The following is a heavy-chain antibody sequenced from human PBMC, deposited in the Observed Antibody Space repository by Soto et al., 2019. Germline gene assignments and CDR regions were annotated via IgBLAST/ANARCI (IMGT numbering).Heavy chain of an antibody. CDR1: GFTFSSYS. Sequence: PGGSLKLSWAASGFTFSSYSMNWVRQAPGKGLEWVSSISSSSSYIYYADSVKGRFTISRDNAKNSLYLQMNSLRAEDTAVYYCARPGAGTTKYYYYYGMDVWGQGTTVTVSS. J-gene: IGHJ6*02. CDR2: ISSSSSYI. CDR3: ARPGAGTTKYYYYYGMDV. D-gene: IGHD1-7*01. V-gene: IGHV3-21*01.